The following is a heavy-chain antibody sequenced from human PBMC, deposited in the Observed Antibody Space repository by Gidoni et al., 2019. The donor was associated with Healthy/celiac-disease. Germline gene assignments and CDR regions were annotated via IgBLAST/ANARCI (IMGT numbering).Heavy chain of an antibody. CDR1: GFSFRNYG. J-gene: IGHJ4*02. D-gene: IGHD6-13*01. CDR2: IWYDGSKK. CDR3: ARDLYTSSYDY. V-gene: IGHV3-33*01. Sequence: QVQLVESGGGVVQPGRSLRLSCAASGFSFRNYGMHWVRQDSGKGLEWVAVIWYDGSKKYYSDSVKGRFTISRDNSKNTVYLQMNSLRAEDTALYYCARDLYTSSYDYWGQGTLVTVSS.